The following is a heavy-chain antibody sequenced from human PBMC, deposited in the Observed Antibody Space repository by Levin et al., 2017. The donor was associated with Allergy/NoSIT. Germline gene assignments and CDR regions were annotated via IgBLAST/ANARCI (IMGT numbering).Heavy chain of an antibody. CDR3: ARGGRSGTFDF. CDR1: GFTFPTFW. J-gene: IGHJ4*02. V-gene: IGHV3-7*01. D-gene: IGHD1-26*01. CDR2: INQDGSEK. Sequence: LSLTCAASGFTFPTFWMTWVRQAPGKGLEWVATINQDGSEKNYVGSVKGRFTISRDYANNSVYLQMNSLRVEDTAIYYCARGGRSGTFDFWGQGNLVTVSS.